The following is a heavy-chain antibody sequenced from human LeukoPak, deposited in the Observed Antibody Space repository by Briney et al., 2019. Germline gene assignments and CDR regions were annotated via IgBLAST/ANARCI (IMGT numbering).Heavy chain of an antibody. CDR1: GGSISSYY. D-gene: IGHD3-10*01. J-gene: IGHJ5*02. CDR2: IYSTGST. CDR3: ARNRYYYGSGNYGVPNWFDP. Sequence: SETLSLTCTVSGGSISSYYWSWIRQPPGKGLEWIGTIYSTGSTYYNPSLKSRVTISVDTSKNQFSLKLSSVTAADTAMYYCARNRYYYGSGNYGVPNWFDPWGQGTLVTVSS. V-gene: IGHV4-59*04.